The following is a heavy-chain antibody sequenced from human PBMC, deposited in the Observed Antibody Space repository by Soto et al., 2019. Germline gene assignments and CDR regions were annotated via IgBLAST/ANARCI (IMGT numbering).Heavy chain of an antibody. CDR1: GGSISNHY. J-gene: IGHJ4*02. CDR3: TRANWYSEY. CDR2: IYYNGNT. D-gene: IGHD7-27*01. V-gene: IGHV4-59*11. Sequence: QVQLQESGPGLVKPSETLSLTCTVSGGSISNHYWSWIRQPPGKGLEWIGYIYYNGNTNYNPSLKSRLTKSVDTSKNQISLKLSSVTAADTAVYYCTRANWYSEYWGQGTLVSVSS.